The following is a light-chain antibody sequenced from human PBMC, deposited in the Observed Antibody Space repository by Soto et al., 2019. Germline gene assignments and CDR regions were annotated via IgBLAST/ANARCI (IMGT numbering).Light chain of an antibody. J-gene: IGKJ1*01. CDR3: QRYNSAPRT. CDR2: AAS. V-gene: IGKV1-27*01. CDR1: QGISNF. Sequence: DIQMTQSPSSLSASVGDRITLTCRASQGISNFVAWYQQNPGEVPKLLIYAASTLQSGVPSRFSGSGSGTDFTLTISSLQPEDVATYYCQRYNSAPRTFGQGTKVEIK.